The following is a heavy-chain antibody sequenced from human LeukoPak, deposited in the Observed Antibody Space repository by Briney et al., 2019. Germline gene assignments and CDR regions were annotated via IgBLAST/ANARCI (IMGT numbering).Heavy chain of an antibody. CDR2: IYSGGNT. D-gene: IGHD6-13*01. CDR1: GFSVSHNY. Sequence: GGSLRLSCTASGFSVSHNYMNWVRQAPGKGLEWVALIYSGGNTHYADSVKGRFTISRDNSKNTLYLQMSSPRVEDTAVYYCTRGTPGIAASVSGGWGQGTLVTVSS. CDR3: TRGTPGIAASVSGG. V-gene: IGHV3-53*01. J-gene: IGHJ4*02.